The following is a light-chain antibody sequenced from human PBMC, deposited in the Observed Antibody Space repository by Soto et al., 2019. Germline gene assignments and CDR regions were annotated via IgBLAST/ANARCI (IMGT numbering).Light chain of an antibody. CDR2: DAS. CDR1: QSVRNSY. CDR3: QQYGGTPGT. Sequence: EIVLTQSPGTLSLSPGERATLSCRASQSVRNSYLAWYQQKPGQAPRLLIYDASNRVTGIPDRFSGSGSGTDFTLTISRLEPEDFAVYHCQQYGGTPGTFGQGTKVDIK. V-gene: IGKV3-20*01. J-gene: IGKJ1*01.